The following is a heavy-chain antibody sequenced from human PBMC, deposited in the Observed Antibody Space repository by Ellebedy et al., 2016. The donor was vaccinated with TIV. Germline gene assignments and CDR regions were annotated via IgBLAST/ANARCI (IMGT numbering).Heavy chain of an antibody. J-gene: IGHJ6*02. V-gene: IGHV1-18*04. D-gene: IGHD6-6*01. Sequence: ASVKVSXXASGYTFTSYGISWVRQAPGQGLEWMGWISAYNGNTNYAQKLQGRVTMTTDTSTSTAYMELRSLRSDDTAVYYCARYGVAAHPSLYYYYGMDVWGQGTTVTVSS. CDR1: GYTFTSYG. CDR3: ARYGVAAHPSLYYYYGMDV. CDR2: ISAYNGNT.